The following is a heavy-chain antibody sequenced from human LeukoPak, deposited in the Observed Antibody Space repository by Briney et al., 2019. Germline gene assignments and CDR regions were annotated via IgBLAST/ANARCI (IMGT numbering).Heavy chain of an antibody. CDR2: ISYDGSNK. V-gene: IGHV3-30*03. Sequence: TGGSLRLSCAASGFTFSSYGMSWVRQAPGKGLEWVAVISYDGSNKYYADSVKGRFTISRDNSKNTLYLQMNSLRAEDTAVYYCARDFLDSSGYFNDAFDIWGQGTMVTVSS. D-gene: IGHD3-22*01. CDR1: GFTFSSYG. J-gene: IGHJ3*02. CDR3: ARDFLDSSGYFNDAFDI.